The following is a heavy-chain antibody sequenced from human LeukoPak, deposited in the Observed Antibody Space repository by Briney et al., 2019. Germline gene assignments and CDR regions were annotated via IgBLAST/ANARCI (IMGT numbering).Heavy chain of an antibody. V-gene: IGHV3-7*01. J-gene: IGHJ4*02. CDR3: ARDPAWGALDY. Sequence: GGSLRLSCVASGLTFRSHWMSWVRQAPGKGLKWVANIKLDGSEKYYVDSVEGRFTISRDNAKNSLFLQMNSLRAEDTAVYYCARDPAWGALDYWGQGTLVTVSS. D-gene: IGHD3-16*01. CDR1: GLTFRSHW. CDR2: IKLDGSEK.